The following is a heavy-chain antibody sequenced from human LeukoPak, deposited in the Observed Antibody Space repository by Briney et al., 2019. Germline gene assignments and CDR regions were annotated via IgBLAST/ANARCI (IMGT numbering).Heavy chain of an antibody. V-gene: IGHV3-23*01. CDR1: GFTFSSYA. CDR3: AKDSSVYHYDSRTLDY. Sequence: GGSLRLSCAASGFTFSSYAMSWVRQAPGKGLEWVSGISGSGDSTFYADSVKGRFTISRDNSKNTLYLQMNSLRAEDTAVYYCAKDSSVYHYDSRTLDYWGQGTLVTVS. CDR2: ISGSGDST. J-gene: IGHJ4*02. D-gene: IGHD3-22*01.